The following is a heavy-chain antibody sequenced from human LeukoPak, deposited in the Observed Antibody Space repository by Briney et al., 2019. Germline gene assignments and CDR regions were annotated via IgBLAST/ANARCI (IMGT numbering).Heavy chain of an antibody. Sequence: QPGGSLRLSCAASGFTFDDYAMHWVRQAPGKGLEWVSGISWNSGSIGYADSVKGRFTISRDNAKNSLYLQMNSLRAEDTALYYCAKDKVRGYYYSGMDVWGPGTTVTVSS. D-gene: IGHD3-10*01. CDR1: GFTFDDYA. J-gene: IGHJ6*02. V-gene: IGHV3-9*01. CDR3: AKDKVRGYYYSGMDV. CDR2: ISWNSGSI.